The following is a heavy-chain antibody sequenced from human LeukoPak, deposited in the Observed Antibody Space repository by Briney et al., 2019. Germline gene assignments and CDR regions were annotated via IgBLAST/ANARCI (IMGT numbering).Heavy chain of an antibody. CDR2: IYYSGST. D-gene: IGHD2-2*01. J-gene: IGHJ6*02. CDR1: GDSVSSSSYY. V-gene: IGHV4-61*01. Sequence: SETLSLTCTVSGDSVSSSSYYWSWIRQPPGKGLEWIGYIYYSGSTNYNPSLKSRVTISIDTSKNQYSLKLSSVTAADTAVYYCARGGSNFYDMDVWGQGTTVTVSS. CDR3: ARGGSNFYDMDV.